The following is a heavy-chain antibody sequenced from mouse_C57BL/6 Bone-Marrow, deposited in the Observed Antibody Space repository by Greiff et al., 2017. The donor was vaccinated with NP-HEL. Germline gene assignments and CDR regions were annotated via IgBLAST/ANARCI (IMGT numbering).Heavy chain of an antibody. CDR2: IDPSDSYT. J-gene: IGHJ2*01. D-gene: IGHD3-2*02. CDR1: GYTFTSYW. Sequence: QVQLQQPGAELVMPGASVKLSCKASGYTFTSYWMHWVKQRPGQGLEWIGEIDPSDSYTNYNQKFKGKSTLTVDKSSSTAYMQLSSLSSEDSAVYYWARRRLGQLRVDYWGQGTTLTVSS. CDR3: ARRRLGQLRVDY. V-gene: IGHV1-69*01.